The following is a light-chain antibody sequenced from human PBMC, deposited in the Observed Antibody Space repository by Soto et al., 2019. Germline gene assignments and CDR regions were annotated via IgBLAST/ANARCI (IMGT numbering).Light chain of an antibody. CDR1: SSDVGAYNY. Sequence: QSALTQPRSVSGSPGQSVTISCTGTSSDVGAYNYVSWYQHHPGKAPKVMIYDVSERPSGVPDRFSGSKSDNKASLTITGLQAEDESDYDCCSYAGSYSWVFGGVTKVTVL. J-gene: IGLJ3*02. CDR2: DVS. V-gene: IGLV2-11*01. CDR3: CSYAGSYSWV.